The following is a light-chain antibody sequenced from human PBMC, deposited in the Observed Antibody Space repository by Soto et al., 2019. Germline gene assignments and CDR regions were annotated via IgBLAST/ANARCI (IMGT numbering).Light chain of an antibody. J-gene: IGKJ4*01. Sequence: EIVFTQSPGTLSLSPGERAPPSCRARQIVSSTYLAWFQQKAGQAPRLLIYGASTRATGIPDRFSGSGSGTDFTLTISGLEPEDFALYYCQQYGVTPPNTFGGGTKVDIK. CDR2: GAS. V-gene: IGKV3-20*01. CDR3: QQYGVTPPNT. CDR1: QIVSSTY.